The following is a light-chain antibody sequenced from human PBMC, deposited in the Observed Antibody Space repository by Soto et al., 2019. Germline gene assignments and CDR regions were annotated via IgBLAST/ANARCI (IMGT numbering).Light chain of an antibody. CDR1: QNIYSY. CDR2: TAS. V-gene: IGKV1-39*01. Sequence: DIQMTQSPSSLSSSVGDRVTITCRASQNIYSYLNWYQQKPGTAPKLLIYTASNLQRGVPSKFSGNGSGTDFPLTISSLQPEGFGTYYCQHSYSIPFTFGQGTKLEI. CDR3: QHSYSIPFT. J-gene: IGKJ2*01.